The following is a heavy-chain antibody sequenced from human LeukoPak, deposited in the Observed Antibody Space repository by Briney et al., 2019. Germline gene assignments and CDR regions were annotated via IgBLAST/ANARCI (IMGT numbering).Heavy chain of an antibody. V-gene: IGHV3-53*01. CDR3: ARSRPDGYGPVGHDAFDI. J-gene: IGHJ3*02. CDR1: GFTVSSNY. CDR2: IYSGGST. Sequence: GGSLRLSCAASGFTVSSNYMSWVRQAPGKGLEWVSVIYSGGSTYYADSVKGRFTISRDNSKNTLYLQMNSLRAEDTAVYYCARSRPDGYGPVGHDAFDIWGQGTMVTVSS. D-gene: IGHD5-18*01.